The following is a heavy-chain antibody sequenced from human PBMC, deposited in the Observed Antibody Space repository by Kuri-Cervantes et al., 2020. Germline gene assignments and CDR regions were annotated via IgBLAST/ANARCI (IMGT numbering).Heavy chain of an antibody. J-gene: IGHJ4*02. Sequence: SETLSLTCAASGFTFSSYGMHWIRQPAGKGLEWIGRIYTSGSTNYNPSLKSRVTMSVDTSKNQFSLKLSSVTAADTAVYYCARDYYDSSGTFDYWGQGTLVTVSS. V-gene: IGHV4-4*07. CDR3: ARDYYDSSGTFDY. CDR2: IYTSGST. CDR1: GFTFSSYG. D-gene: IGHD3-22*01.